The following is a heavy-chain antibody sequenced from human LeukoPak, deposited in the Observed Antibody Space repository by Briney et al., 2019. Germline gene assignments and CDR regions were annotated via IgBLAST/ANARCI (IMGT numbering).Heavy chain of an antibody. CDR2: IRYDGSNK. D-gene: IGHD6-13*01. CDR1: GFTFSSYG. CDR3: AKVAMYSSSFYYYMDV. J-gene: IGHJ6*03. V-gene: IGHV3-30*02. Sequence: GGSLRLSCAASGFTFSSYGMHWVRQAPGKGLEWVAFIRYDGSNKYYADSVKGRFTISRDNSKNTLYLQMNSLRAEDTAVYYCAKVAMYSSSFYYYMDVWGKGTTVTVSS.